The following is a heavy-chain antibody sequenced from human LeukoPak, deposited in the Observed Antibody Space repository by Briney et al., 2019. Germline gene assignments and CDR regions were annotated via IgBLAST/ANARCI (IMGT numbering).Heavy chain of an antibody. Sequence: GGSLRLSCAASGFIFKNYPTTWVRQAPGKGLEWVSAIRPSDGSTFYADPVMGRFTISRDSSKNTLYLQMNNLRVEDTALYYCAKLTSGWFEDFWGQGTLVTVSS. V-gene: IGHV3-23*01. D-gene: IGHD6-19*01. CDR3: AKLTSGWFEDF. CDR1: GFIFKNYP. J-gene: IGHJ4*02. CDR2: IRPSDGST.